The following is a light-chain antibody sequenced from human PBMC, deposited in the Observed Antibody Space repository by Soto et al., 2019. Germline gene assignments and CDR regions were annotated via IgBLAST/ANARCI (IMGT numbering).Light chain of an antibody. V-gene: IGKV1-5*03. CDR2: EAS. CDR1: ENANGH. J-gene: IGKJ1*01. Sequence: IQMTQSPNTLSASVGDRVSITCRASENANGHLAWYQQKPGKAPKLLIYEASILESGVPSRFSGSGYGTEFTLTITGLLPADFVTYYCQQYNDFPSFGQGTKV. CDR3: QQYNDFPS.